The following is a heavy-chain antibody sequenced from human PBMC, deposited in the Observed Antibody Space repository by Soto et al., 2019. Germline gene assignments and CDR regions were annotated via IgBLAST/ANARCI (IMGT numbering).Heavy chain of an antibody. J-gene: IGHJ6*02. Sequence: QVQLVESGGGVVQPGRSLRLSCAASGFTFSTYAMHWVRQAPGKGLEWVADISYDGSYRHYADSLKGRFTISRDNSKNTLYLQMNSLRAEDTAVYYCAKPSYVWFGEFYGIDVWGQGTTVTVSS. V-gene: IGHV3-30*18. CDR1: GFTFSTYA. CDR3: AKPSYVWFGEFYGIDV. D-gene: IGHD3-10*01. CDR2: ISYDGSYR.